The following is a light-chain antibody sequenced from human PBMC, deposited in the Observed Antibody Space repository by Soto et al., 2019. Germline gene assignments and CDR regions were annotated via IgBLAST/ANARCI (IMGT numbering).Light chain of an antibody. Sequence: DIQMTQSPSSVSASLGDRVAITCRASHDINSRLAWYQQKPGMAPTLLIHSASTLRSGVPSRFSGGGSGTDFTLTISSLQPEDLGTYYCQQAHSFPLTFRPGTKLEI. V-gene: IGKV1-12*01. CDR3: QQAHSFPLT. J-gene: IGKJ2*01. CDR1: HDINSR. CDR2: SAS.